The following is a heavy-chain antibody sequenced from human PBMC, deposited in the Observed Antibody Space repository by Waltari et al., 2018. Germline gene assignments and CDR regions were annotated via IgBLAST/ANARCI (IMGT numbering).Heavy chain of an antibody. J-gene: IGHJ6*02. CDR1: GGTFSSYA. CDR2: ISPIFGTA. D-gene: IGHD2-21*02. CDR3: ARDQYCGGDCYSYYYYYYGMDV. Sequence: QVQLVQSGAEVKKPGSSVKVSCKASGGTFSSYAISWVRQPPGQGLEWMGRISPIFGTANYAQKFQGRVTITADESTSTAYMELSSLRSEDTAVYYCARDQYCGGDCYSYYYYYYGMDVWGQGTTVTVSS. V-gene: IGHV1-69*15.